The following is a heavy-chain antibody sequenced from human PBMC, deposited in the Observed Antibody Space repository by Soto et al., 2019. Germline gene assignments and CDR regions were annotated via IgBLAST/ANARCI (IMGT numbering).Heavy chain of an antibody. CDR1: GFTFSNFA. CDR2: ISGSGGRT. V-gene: IGHV3-23*01. CDR3: ASSPGELHYYGMDD. D-gene: IGHD1-26*01. Sequence: EVQLLESGGGLVQPGGSLRLSCAASGFTFSNFAMSWVRQAPGKGLEGVSAISGSGGRTFYADSVTGRFTISRDNSKNTLYLQMNSLRAEDTAVYYCASSPGELHYYGMDDWGQGTTVTVSS. J-gene: IGHJ6*02.